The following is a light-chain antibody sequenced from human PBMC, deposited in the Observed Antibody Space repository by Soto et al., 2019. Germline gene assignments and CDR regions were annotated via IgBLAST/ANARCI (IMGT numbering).Light chain of an antibody. CDR2: DAS. CDR1: QGITSG. CDR3: QQFNSYTGIT. Sequence: AIQLTQSPSSLSASVGDRVTITCRASQGITSGLAWYQQKPGKAPRLLIYDASSLKSGVPSRFSGGGSGTYFTLSIISLQPEDVAIYYCQQFNSYTGITFGPGTKVDIK. J-gene: IGKJ3*01. V-gene: IGKV1-13*02.